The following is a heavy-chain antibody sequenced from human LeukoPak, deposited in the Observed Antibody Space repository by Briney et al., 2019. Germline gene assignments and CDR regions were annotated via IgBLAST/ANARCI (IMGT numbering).Heavy chain of an antibody. CDR1: GFSISNFW. V-gene: IGHV4-4*02. Sequence: GSLRLSCAASGFSISNFWMHWVRQAPGKGLEWIGEINHSGSTNYNPSLKSRVTISVDTSKNQFSLKLSSVTAADTAVYYCAREDYCSGGSCYSGYFQHWGQGTLVTVSS. D-gene: IGHD2-15*01. CDR3: AREDYCSGGSCYSGYFQH. CDR2: INHSGST. J-gene: IGHJ1*01.